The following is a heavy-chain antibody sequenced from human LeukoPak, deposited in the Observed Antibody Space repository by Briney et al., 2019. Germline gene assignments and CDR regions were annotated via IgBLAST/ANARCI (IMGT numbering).Heavy chain of an antibody. J-gene: IGHJ4*02. Sequence: PSETLSLNCTVSGGSISRYYWSWIRQPPGKGLEWIGYIYSAGSTNSNPSLKSRVTISVDSSRNELSLRLTSVTAADTAVYYCARHESAVGALFYWGQGTLVTVSS. CDR3: ARHESAVGALFY. D-gene: IGHD1-26*01. CDR2: IYSAGST. CDR1: GGSISRYY. V-gene: IGHV4-59*08.